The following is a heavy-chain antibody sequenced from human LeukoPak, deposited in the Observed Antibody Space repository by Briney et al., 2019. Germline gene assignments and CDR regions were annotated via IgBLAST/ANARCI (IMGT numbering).Heavy chain of an antibody. CDR1: GFTFSSYA. D-gene: IGHD3-22*01. CDR2: ISGSGGST. Sequence: GGSLRLSCAASGFTFSSYAMSWVRQAPGKGLEWVSAISGSGGSTYYADSVKGRFTISRDNSKNTLYLQMNSLRAEDTAVYYCAKDLLSDYYDSSGYSILFDYWGQGTLVTVSS. V-gene: IGHV3-23*01. J-gene: IGHJ4*02. CDR3: AKDLLSDYYDSSGYSILFDY.